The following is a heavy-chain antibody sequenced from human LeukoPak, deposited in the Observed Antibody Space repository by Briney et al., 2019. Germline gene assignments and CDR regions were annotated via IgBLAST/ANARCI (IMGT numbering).Heavy chain of an antibody. CDR2: INPNSGGST. V-gene: IGHV1/OR15-1*04. J-gene: IGHJ4*02. CDR3: AREGGGIVGTTTIDY. Sequence: EASVKVSCKASGYIFTDYYMHWVRQAPGQELGWMGRINPNSGGSTTYAQKFQGRVTMTRDTSTSTVYMELSSLRSEDTAVYYCAREGGGIVGTTTIDYWGQGTLVTVSS. D-gene: IGHD1-26*01. CDR1: GYIFTDYY.